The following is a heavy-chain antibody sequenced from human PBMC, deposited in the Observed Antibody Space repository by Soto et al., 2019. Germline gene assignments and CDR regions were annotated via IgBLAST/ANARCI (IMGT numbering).Heavy chain of an antibody. Sequence: ASGKVSCKASGYSFQTYDIVWVRQATGQGLEWMGWVTPKSGGAMYAQKFQGRVTMTSDTSMITAYMEWSSLRSDDTAAYYCATHPYEQQQVNWGQGALITVSS. V-gene: IGHV1-8*01. D-gene: IGHD6-13*01. CDR2: VTPKSGGA. CDR1: GYSFQTYD. J-gene: IGHJ4*02. CDR3: ATHPYEQQQVN.